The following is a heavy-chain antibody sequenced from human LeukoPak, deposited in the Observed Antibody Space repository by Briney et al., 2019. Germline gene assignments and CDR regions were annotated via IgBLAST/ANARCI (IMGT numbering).Heavy chain of an antibody. Sequence: ASVTVSCKASGGTFTIYAISWVRQAPGQGLEWMGGIIPIFGTANYAQKFQGRVTITTDESTSTAYMELSSLRSEDTAVYYCARASIRTVVPAAPQYYFDYWGQGTLVTVSS. V-gene: IGHV1-69*05. J-gene: IGHJ4*02. CDR3: ARASIRTVVPAAPQYYFDY. D-gene: IGHD2-2*01. CDR2: IIPIFGTA. CDR1: GGTFTIYA.